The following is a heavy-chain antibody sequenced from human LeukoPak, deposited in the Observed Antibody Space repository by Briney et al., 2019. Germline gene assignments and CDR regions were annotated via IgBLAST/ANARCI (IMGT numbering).Heavy chain of an antibody. J-gene: IGHJ6*03. CDR2: VSGSAGRT. CDR1: GFTFSSYA. V-gene: IGHV3-23*01. CDR3: AKNRGHCVNGVCHNYYYMDV. D-gene: IGHD2-8*01. Sequence: GGPLRLSCAASGFTFSSYAMTWVRQAPGKGLEWVSTVSGSAGRTDYADSVKGRFTISRDNLKNTLYLQMNSLRAEDTAVYYCAKNRGHCVNGVCHNYYYMDVWGKGTTVTVSS.